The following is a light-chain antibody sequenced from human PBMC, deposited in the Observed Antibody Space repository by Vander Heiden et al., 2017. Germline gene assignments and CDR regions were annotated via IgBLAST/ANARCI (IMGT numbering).Light chain of an antibody. Sequence: QSARTRPASVSGSPGQAITISCPGTSSDVGNYNLVSWYQQHPGTAPKLMIYDVSKRPSGVSNRFSGSKSGNTASLTIAGLQAEDEADYYCCSYAGSSSYVFGTGTKVTVL. V-gene: IGLV2-23*02. CDR1: SSDVGNYNL. J-gene: IGLJ1*01. CDR3: CSYAGSSSYV. CDR2: DVS.